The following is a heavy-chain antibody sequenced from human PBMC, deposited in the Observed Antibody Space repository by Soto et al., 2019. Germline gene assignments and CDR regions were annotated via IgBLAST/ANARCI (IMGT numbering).Heavy chain of an antibody. CDR2: ISYDGSNK. V-gene: IGHV3-30-3*01. J-gene: IGHJ4*02. CDR3: ARARTYDY. CDR1: GFTFSSYA. D-gene: IGHD2-2*01. Sequence: QVQLVESGGGVVQPGRSLRLSCAASGFTFSSYAMHWVRQAPGKGLEWVAVISYDGSNKYYADSVKGRFTISRDNSKNTLNLQMNSLRAEDTAVYYCARARTYDYWGQGTLVTVSS.